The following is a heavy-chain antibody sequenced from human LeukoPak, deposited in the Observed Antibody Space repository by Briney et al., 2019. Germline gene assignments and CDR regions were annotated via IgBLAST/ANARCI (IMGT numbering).Heavy chain of an antibody. V-gene: IGHV1-18*04. CDR3: ARDGTYSSSWYNMVRYYYYMDV. J-gene: IGHJ6*03. Sequence: WASVKVSCKASGYTFTSYYMHWVRQAPGQGLEWMGWISAYNGKTNYAQKLQGRVTMTTDTSTSTAYMELRSLRSDDTAVYYCARDGTYSSSWYNMVRYYYYMDVWGKGTTVTISS. CDR1: GYTFTSYY. D-gene: IGHD6-13*01. CDR2: ISAYNGKT.